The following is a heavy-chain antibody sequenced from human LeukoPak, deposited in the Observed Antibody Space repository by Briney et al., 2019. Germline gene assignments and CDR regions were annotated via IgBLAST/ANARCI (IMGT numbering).Heavy chain of an antibody. CDR1: GYSFTSYW. V-gene: IGHV5-51*01. D-gene: IGHD6-13*01. Sequence: GESLKISCKGSGYSFTSYWIGWVRQMPGKGLEWMGIIYPGDSDTRYSPSFQGQVTISADKSISTAYLQWSSLKASDTAMYYCAREDIAVAGYNWFDPWGQGTLVTVSS. CDR2: IYPGDSDT. J-gene: IGHJ5*02. CDR3: AREDIAVAGYNWFDP.